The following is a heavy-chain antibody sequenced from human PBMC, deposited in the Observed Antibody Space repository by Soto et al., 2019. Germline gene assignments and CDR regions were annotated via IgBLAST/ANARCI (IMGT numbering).Heavy chain of an antibody. CDR1: GFTFSSYA. CDR2: ISYDGSNK. J-gene: IGHJ6*02. Sequence: QVQLVESGGGVVQPGRSLRLSCAASGFTFSSYAMHWVRQAPGKGLEWVAVISYDGSNKYYADSVKGRFTISRDNSKNTLYLPMNSLRAEDTAVYYCARDHRIAAYYYYGMDVWGQGTTVTVSS. V-gene: IGHV3-30-3*01. CDR3: ARDHRIAAYYYYGMDV. D-gene: IGHD6-25*01.